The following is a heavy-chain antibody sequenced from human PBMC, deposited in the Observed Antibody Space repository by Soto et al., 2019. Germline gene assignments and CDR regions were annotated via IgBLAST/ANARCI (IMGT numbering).Heavy chain of an antibody. CDR2: IFYSGST. V-gene: IGHV4-39*01. J-gene: IGHJ4*02. CDR1: GGSISSSSHY. D-gene: IGHD3-9*01. Sequence: QLQLQESGPGLVKSSETLSLTCSVSGGSISSSSHYWGWIRQPPGKGLEWIGNIFYSGSTYYNPSLNGRVTISVATSKNQFSLKLSSLTAAATAVYYCARRESYDILTGYYHFDYWGQGTLVTVSS. CDR3: ARRESYDILTGYYHFDY.